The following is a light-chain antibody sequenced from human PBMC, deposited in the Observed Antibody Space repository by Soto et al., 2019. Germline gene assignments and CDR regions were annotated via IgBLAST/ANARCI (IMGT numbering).Light chain of an antibody. CDR2: AAS. J-gene: IGKJ4*01. Sequence: DIQMTQSPSSLSASVGDRVTITCRVSQGISNYLGWYQQKPGKVPKLLIYAASTLQSGVPSRFSGSGSGTDFTLTISSLQPEDVATYYCQKYNSAPLTFGGGTKVEIK. CDR1: QGISNY. V-gene: IGKV1-27*01. CDR3: QKYNSAPLT.